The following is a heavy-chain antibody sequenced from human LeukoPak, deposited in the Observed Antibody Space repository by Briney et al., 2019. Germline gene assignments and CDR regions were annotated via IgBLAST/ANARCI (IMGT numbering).Heavy chain of an antibody. CDR3: AKGTYYDFWSGYPRLDY. V-gene: IGHV3-23*01. Sequence: GGSLRLPCAASGFTFSSYAMSWVRQAPGKGLGWVSAIGGGGDTTSYADSVKGRFTISRDNSKNTLYLQMNSLRAEDTAVYYCAKGTYYDFWSGYPRLDYWGQGTLVTVSA. CDR1: GFTFSSYA. J-gene: IGHJ4*02. CDR2: IGGGGDTT. D-gene: IGHD3-3*01.